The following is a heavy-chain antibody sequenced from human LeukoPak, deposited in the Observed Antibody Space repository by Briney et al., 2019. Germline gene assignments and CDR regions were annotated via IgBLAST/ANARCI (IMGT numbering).Heavy chain of an antibody. D-gene: IGHD6-19*01. J-gene: IGHJ4*02. CDR2: ISSSGSTI. Sequence: GGSLRLSCAASGFTFSSYEMNWVRQAPGKGLEWVSYISSSGSTIYYADSVKGRFTISRDNAKNSLYLQMNSLRAEDTAVYYCARDIAVALSSEYWGQGTLVTVSS. V-gene: IGHV3-48*03. CDR1: GFTFSSYE. CDR3: ARDIAVALSSEY.